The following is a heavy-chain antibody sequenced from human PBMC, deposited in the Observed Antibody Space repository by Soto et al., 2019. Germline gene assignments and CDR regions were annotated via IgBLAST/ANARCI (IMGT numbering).Heavy chain of an antibody. CDR1: GYTFQNYH. Sequence: QVQLVQSGAEVKEPGASVKVSCKASGYTFQNYHMHWVRQAPGQGLEWMGIIHPSGDTKTYAQRFQGRLAMTRDTSTSTAYMELSSLTSEEPAVYFCARDLWGSWTVDYWGQGTLVTVSS. J-gene: IGHJ4*02. CDR3: ARDLWGSWTVDY. CDR2: IHPSGDTK. V-gene: IGHV1-46*02. D-gene: IGHD3-16*01.